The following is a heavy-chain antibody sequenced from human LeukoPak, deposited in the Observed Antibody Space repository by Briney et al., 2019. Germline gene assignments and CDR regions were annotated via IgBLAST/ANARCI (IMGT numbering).Heavy chain of an antibody. CDR3: AKDCSSTSCPTSDS. CDR2: ISGSGVST. V-gene: IGHV3-23*01. CDR1: GFTSSTYA. D-gene: IGHD2-2*01. J-gene: IGHJ4*02. Sequence: GGSLRLSCAASGFTSSTYAMSCGRQAPGKGLEWVSAISGSGVSTYYVDSVKGRFTSSRDNSKNTMYLKMNSLRAEDTAVYYCAKDCSSTSCPTSDSWGLGTLVTVSS.